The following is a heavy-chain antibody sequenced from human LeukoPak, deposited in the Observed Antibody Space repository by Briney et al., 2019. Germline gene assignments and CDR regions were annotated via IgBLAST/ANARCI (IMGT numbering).Heavy chain of an antibody. CDR1: GLNFNAYT. CDR2: FSSNGFST. CDR3: AKEGGTMYFEV. V-gene: IGHV3-43*01. Sequence: GGSLRLSCAASGLNFNAYTIHWVRQAPGKGLEWVSLFSSNGFSTFYADSVKGRFTISRDNSKNSLYLQMNSLKTEDTALYYCAKEGGTMYFEVWGRGTLVTVSS. D-gene: IGHD2-15*01. J-gene: IGHJ2*01.